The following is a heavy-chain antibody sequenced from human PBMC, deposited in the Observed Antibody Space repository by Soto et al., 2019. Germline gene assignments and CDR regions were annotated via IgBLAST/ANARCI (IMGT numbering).Heavy chain of an antibody. J-gene: IGHJ4*02. CDR3: AHVEATVTKV. CDR1: GFSLSTNGVG. D-gene: IGHD4-17*01. V-gene: IGHV2-5*02. Sequence: QITLKESGPPLVKPTQTLTLTCTFSGFSLSTNGVGVGWIRQPPEKALEWLALIYWDDDKHYSPSLKSRLTITKDTSKNQVVLTMTNMDPVDTGTYYCAHVEATVTKVWGQGTLVTVSA. CDR2: IYWDDDK.